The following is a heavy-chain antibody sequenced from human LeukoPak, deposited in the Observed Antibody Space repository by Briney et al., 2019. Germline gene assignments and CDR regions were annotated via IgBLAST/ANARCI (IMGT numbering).Heavy chain of an antibody. CDR3: ARGGYSGYDLAYSDY. J-gene: IGHJ4*02. CDR1: GGSFSGYY. CDR2: VNHSGST. D-gene: IGHD5-12*01. Sequence: SETLSLTCAVYGGSFSGYYWSWIRQPPGKGLEWIGEVNHSGSTNYNPSLKSRVTISVDTSKNQFSLKLSSVTAADTAVYYCARGGYSGYDLAYSDYWGQGTLVTVSS. V-gene: IGHV4-34*01.